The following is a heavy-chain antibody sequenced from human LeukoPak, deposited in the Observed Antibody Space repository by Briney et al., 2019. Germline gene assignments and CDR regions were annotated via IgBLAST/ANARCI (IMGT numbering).Heavy chain of an antibody. J-gene: IGHJ5*02. V-gene: IGHV1-2*02. CDR3: AREFTTMVRGRFNWFDP. Sequence: ASVKVSCKASGYTFTGYYMHWVRQAPGQGLEWMGWINPNSGGTNYAQKFQGRVTMTRDTSISTAYMELSRLRSDDTAVYYCAREFTTMVRGRFNWFDPWGQGTLVTVSS. CDR1: GYTFTGYY. D-gene: IGHD3-10*01. CDR2: INPNSGGT.